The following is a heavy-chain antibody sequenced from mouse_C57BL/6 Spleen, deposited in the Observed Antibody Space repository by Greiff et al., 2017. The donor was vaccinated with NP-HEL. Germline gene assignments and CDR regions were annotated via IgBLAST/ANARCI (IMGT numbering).Heavy chain of an antibody. CDR3: ASGRGTYGNY. Sequence: EVKLVESGGGLVKPGGSLKLSCAASGFTFSDYGMHWVRQAPEKGLEWVAYISSGSSTIYYADTVKGRFTISRDNAKNTLFLQMTSLRSEDTAMYYCASGRGTYGNYWGQGTSVTVSS. D-gene: IGHD1-1*01. CDR2: ISSGSSTI. V-gene: IGHV5-17*01. CDR1: GFTFSDYG. J-gene: IGHJ4*01.